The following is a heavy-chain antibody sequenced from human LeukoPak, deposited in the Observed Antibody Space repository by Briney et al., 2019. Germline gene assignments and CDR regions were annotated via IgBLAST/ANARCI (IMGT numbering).Heavy chain of an antibody. V-gene: IGHV1-69*13. CDR1: GCTFSSYA. D-gene: IGHD5-12*01. J-gene: IGHJ4*02. CDR2: IIPIFGTA. Sequence: SVKVSCKASGCTFSSYAISWVRQAPGQGLEWMGGIIPIFGTANYAQKFQGRVTITADESTSTAYMELSSLRSEDTAVYYCARAHLLRSWVGGYDYQFFDYWGQGTLVTVSS. CDR3: ARAHLLRSWVGGYDYQFFDY.